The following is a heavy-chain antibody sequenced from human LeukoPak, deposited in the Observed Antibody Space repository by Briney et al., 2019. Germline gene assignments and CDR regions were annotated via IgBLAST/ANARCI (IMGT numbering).Heavy chain of an antibody. CDR3: ARVNNYDILTGYIGLYAFDI. J-gene: IGHJ3*02. D-gene: IGHD3-9*01. V-gene: IGHV4-59*01. Sequence: SETLSLTCAVYGGSFSGYYWSWIRQPPGKGLEWIGYIYYSGSTNYNPSLKSRVTISVDTSKNQFSLKLSSVTAADTAVYYCARVNNYDILTGYIGLYAFDIWGQGTMVTVSS. CDR1: GGSFSGYY. CDR2: IYYSGST.